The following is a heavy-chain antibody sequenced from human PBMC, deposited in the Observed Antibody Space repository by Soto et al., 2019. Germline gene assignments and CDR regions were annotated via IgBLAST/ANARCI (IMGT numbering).Heavy chain of an antibody. CDR2: ISSSSSTI. CDR3: ARDSVVVVPAANSGMDV. D-gene: IGHD2-2*01. J-gene: IGHJ6*02. V-gene: IGHV3-48*02. Sequence: PGGSLRLSCAASGFTFSSYSMNWVRQAPGKGLEWVSYISSSSSTIYYADSVKGRFTISRDNAKNSLYLQMNSLRDEDTAVYYCARDSVVVVPAANSGMDVWGQGTTVTVSS. CDR1: GFTFSSYS.